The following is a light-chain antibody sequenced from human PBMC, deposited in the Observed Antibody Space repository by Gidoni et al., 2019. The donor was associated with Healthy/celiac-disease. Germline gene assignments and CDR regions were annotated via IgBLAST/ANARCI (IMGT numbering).Light chain of an antibody. CDR1: SSNIGSNT. V-gene: IGLV1-44*01. Sequence: QSVLTQLPSASGTPGQRVTISCSGSSSNIGSNTVNWYQQPPGTAPKLLIYSNNQRPSGVPDRFSGSKSGTSASLAISGLQSEDEADYYCAAWDDSLNGLYVFGTGTKVTVL. J-gene: IGLJ1*01. CDR3: AAWDDSLNGLYV. CDR2: SNN.